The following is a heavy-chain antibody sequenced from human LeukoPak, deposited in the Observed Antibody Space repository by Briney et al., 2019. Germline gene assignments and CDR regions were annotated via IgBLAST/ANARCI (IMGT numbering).Heavy chain of an antibody. CDR2: MWYGGSNK. Sequence: GGSLRLSCAASGFTFSSYGMHWVRQAPGKGLEWVAVMWYGGSNKYYADSVKGRFTISRDNSKNTLYLQMNSLRAEDTAVYYCAKGMYDYVWGSYEPAFDYWGQGTLVTVSS. CDR3: AKGMYDYVWGSYEPAFDY. CDR1: GFTFSSYG. J-gene: IGHJ4*02. D-gene: IGHD3-16*01. V-gene: IGHV3-33*06.